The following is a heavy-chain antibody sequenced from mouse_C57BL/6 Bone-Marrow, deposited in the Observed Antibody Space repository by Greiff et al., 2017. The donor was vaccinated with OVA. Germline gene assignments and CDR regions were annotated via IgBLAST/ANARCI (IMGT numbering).Heavy chain of an antibody. CDR2: IYPRSGNT. D-gene: IGHD4-1*01. V-gene: IGHV1-81*01. J-gene: IGHJ3*01. CDR1: GYTFTSYG. Sequence: VQLQQSGAELARPAASVKLSCKASGYTFTSYGISWVKQRTGQGLEWIGEIYPRSGNTYYNEKFKGKATLTADKSSSTAYMELRSLTSEDSAVYFCARKLGPKFAYWGQGTLVTVSA. CDR3: ARKLGPKFAY.